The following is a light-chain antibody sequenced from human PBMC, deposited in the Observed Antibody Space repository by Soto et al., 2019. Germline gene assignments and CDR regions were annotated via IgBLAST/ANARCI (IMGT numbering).Light chain of an antibody. CDR3: SSYTSSSTSLYV. J-gene: IGLJ1*01. CDR2: EVS. V-gene: IGLV2-14*01. CDR1: SSDVGGYNY. Sequence: QSALTRPACVSGSPGQSITISCTGTSSDVGGYNYVSWYQQHPGKAPKLMIYEVSNRPSGVSNRFSGSKSGNTASLTISGLQAEDEADYYCSSYTSSSTSLYVFGTGTKVTVL.